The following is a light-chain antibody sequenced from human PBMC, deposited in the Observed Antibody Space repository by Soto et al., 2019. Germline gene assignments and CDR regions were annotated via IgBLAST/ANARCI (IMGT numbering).Light chain of an antibody. CDR1: QRISRW. CDR3: QQYHRYST. CDR2: DAS. Sequence: DIRMTQSPSTLSASVGDRITITCRASQRISRWLAWYQQKPGKAHKLLIYDASTLESGVPSRFSGRGSGTELTLTISSLEPDDFATYYCQQYHRYSTFGGGTKGEI. V-gene: IGKV1-5*01. J-gene: IGKJ4*01.